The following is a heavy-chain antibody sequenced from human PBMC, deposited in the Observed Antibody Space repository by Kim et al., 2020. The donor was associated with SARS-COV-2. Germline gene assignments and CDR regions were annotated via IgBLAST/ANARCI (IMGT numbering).Heavy chain of an antibody. CDR3: ARSGSSSWYGPHYYGMDV. J-gene: IGHJ6*02. V-gene: IGHV3-30-3*01. D-gene: IGHD6-13*01. CDR2: ISYDGSNK. CDR1: GFTFSSYA. Sequence: GGSLRLSCSASGFTFSSYAMHWVRQAPGKGLEWVAVISYDGSNKYYADSVKGRFTISRDNSKNTLYLQMNSLRAEDTAVYYCARSGSSSWYGPHYYGMDVWGQGTPVTVSS.